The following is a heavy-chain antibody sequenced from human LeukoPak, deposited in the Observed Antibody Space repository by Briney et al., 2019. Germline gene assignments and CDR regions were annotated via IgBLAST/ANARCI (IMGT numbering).Heavy chain of an antibody. CDR3: AKDGGLWVSAHWGDS. CDR1: GFTFSSYA. D-gene: IGHD7-27*01. J-gene: IGHJ4*02. Sequence: QTGGSLRLSCAASGFTFSSYAMHWVRQAPGKGLEWVAVISYDGSNKYYADSVKGRFTVSRDNSKNTLFLQMNSLRAKDTAVYYCAKDGGLWVSAHWGDSWGRGTLVTVSS. V-gene: IGHV3-30*04. CDR2: ISYDGSNK.